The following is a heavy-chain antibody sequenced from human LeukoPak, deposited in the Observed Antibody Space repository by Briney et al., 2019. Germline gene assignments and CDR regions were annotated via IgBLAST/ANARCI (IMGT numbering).Heavy chain of an antibody. D-gene: IGHD6-13*01. Sequence: GGSLRLSCAATGFTFSGSAMSWVRQAPGKGLEWVANIKQDGSEKYYVDSAKGRFTISRDNAKNSLYLQMNSLRAEDTAVYYCARGGGSSSWYHYWGQGTLVTVSS. CDR2: IKQDGSEK. V-gene: IGHV3-7*04. J-gene: IGHJ4*02. CDR3: ARGGGSSSWYHY. CDR1: GFTFSGSA.